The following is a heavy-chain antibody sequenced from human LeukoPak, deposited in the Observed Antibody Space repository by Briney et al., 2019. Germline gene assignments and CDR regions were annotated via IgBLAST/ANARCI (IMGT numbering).Heavy chain of an antibody. D-gene: IGHD2-2*01. Sequence: ASVTVSCTASGYTFTSYAMHWVRQAPGQRLEWMGWINAGNGNTKYSQKFQGRVTITRDTSASTAYMELSSLRSEDTAVYYCARANDIVVVPAALDYWGQGTLVTVSS. CDR1: GYTFTSYA. V-gene: IGHV1-3*01. CDR2: INAGNGNT. J-gene: IGHJ4*02. CDR3: ARANDIVVVPAALDY.